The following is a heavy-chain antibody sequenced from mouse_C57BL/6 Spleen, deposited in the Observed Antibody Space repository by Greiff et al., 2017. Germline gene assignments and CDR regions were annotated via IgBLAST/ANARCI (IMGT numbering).Heavy chain of an antibody. V-gene: IGHV1-55*01. D-gene: IGHD1-1*01. Sequence: VQLQQPGAELVKPGASVKMSCKASGYTFTSYWITWVKQRPGQGLEWIGDIYPGSGSTNYNEKFKSKATLTVDTSSSTAYMQLSSLTSEDSAVYYCARGKNYYGSSPSWFAYWGQGTLVTVSA. J-gene: IGHJ3*01. CDR1: GYTFTSYW. CDR2: IYPGSGST. CDR3: ARGKNYYGSSPSWFAY.